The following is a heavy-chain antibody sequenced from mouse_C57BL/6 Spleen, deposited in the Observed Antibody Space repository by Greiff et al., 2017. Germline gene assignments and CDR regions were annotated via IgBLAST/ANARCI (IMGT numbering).Heavy chain of an antibody. D-gene: IGHD1-1*01. CDR1: GYTFTSYD. CDR3: ARAPTVGATRGAMDY. CDR2: IYPSGGST. Sequence: VQLQQSGPELVKPGASVKLSCTASGYTFTSYDINWVKQRPGQGLEWIGWIYPSGGSTKYNEKFKGKATLTVDTSSSTAYMELHSLTSEDSAVYLCARAPTVGATRGAMDYWGQGTSVTVSS. V-gene: IGHV1-85*01. J-gene: IGHJ4*01.